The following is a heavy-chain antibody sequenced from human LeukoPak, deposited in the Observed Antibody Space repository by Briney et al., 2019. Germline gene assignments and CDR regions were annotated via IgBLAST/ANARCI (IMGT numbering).Heavy chain of an antibody. CDR2: ISGSGAST. Sequence: GSLRISCSSSGFRLSGYGMIWVRQAPGEGLEFGSTISGSGASTFYADSVRGRFITSKDIPSNIVYLQMNSLRAEDTAVYYCAKGSRGYTNYYFDYWGQGTLVTVSS. J-gene: IGHJ4*02. CDR1: GFRLSGYG. D-gene: IGHD2-2*02. CDR3: AKGSRGYTNYYFDY. V-gene: IGHV3-23*01.